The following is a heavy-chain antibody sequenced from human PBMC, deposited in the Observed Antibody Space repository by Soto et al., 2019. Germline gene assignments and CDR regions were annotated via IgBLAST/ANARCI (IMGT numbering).Heavy chain of an antibody. Sequence: QVQLVQSGAEVKKPGASVKVSCKASGYTFTSYGISWVRQAPGQGLEWMGWISAYNGNTNYAQKLQGRVTMTTDTTTSTANMELRSLRSDDTAVYYCARAAPFSLYGDYGYYYYYYMDVWGKGTTVTVSS. D-gene: IGHD4-17*01. J-gene: IGHJ6*03. CDR3: ARAAPFSLYGDYGYYYYYYMDV. V-gene: IGHV1-18*01. CDR2: ISAYNGNT. CDR1: GYTFTSYG.